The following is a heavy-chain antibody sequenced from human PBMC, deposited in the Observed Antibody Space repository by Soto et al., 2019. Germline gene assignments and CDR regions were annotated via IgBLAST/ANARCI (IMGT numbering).Heavy chain of an antibody. CDR3: ASHMGDSSGYPSTYYYYGMDV. CDR1: GFNFRSYG. J-gene: IGHJ6*02. CDR2: IWYDGRNK. Sequence: GGSLRLSCAASGFNFRSYGMHWVRQAPGKGLEWVAVIWYDGRNKYYADSVKGRFTTSRDNSKNTLYLQMNSLRAEDTAVYYCASHMGDSSGYPSTYYYYGMDVWGQGTTVTVSS. D-gene: IGHD3-22*01. V-gene: IGHV3-33*01.